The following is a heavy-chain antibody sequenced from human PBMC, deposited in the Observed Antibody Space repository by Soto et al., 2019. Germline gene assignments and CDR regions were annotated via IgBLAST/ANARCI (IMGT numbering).Heavy chain of an antibody. CDR1: GYIFSDYD. CDR3: ARGKTVAATGYFDY. CDR2: INGYNGNT. V-gene: IGHV1-18*01. J-gene: IGHJ4*02. D-gene: IGHD6-19*01. Sequence: QVQLVQSGAEVKKPGASVKVSCKASGYIFSDYDITWVRQAPGQGLEWMGRINGYNGNTIHAQKFQGRVTLTTDTSTDTAYMELRSLRSDDSAVYYCARGKTVAATGYFDYWGQGTLVTVSS.